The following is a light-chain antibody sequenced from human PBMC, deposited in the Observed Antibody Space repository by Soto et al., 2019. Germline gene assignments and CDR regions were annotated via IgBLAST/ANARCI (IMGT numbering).Light chain of an antibody. CDR1: QSVSSN. CDR2: GAS. J-gene: IGKJ5*01. Sequence: EIVMTQSPATLSVSPGERATLSCRASQSVSSNLAWYQQKPGQAPRLLIYGASTGATGIPARFSGSGSGTEFTLTISSLQSEDFAVYYCQQYNNRPPITFGQGTRLEIK. V-gene: IGKV3-15*01. CDR3: QQYNNRPPIT.